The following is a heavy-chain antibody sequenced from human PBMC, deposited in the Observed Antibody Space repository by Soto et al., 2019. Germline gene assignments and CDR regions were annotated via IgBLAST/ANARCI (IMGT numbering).Heavy chain of an antibody. Sequence: GESLKISCKGSGYSFAGYWITWVRQKPGKGLEWMGRIDPSDSQTYYSPSFRGHVTISVTKSITTVFLQWSSLRASDTAMYYCARQIYDSGTGPNFQYYFDSWGQGTPVTVSS. CDR3: ARQIYDSGTGPNFQYYFDS. J-gene: IGHJ4*02. V-gene: IGHV5-10-1*01. CDR1: GYSFAGYW. CDR2: IDPSDSQT. D-gene: IGHD6-13*01.